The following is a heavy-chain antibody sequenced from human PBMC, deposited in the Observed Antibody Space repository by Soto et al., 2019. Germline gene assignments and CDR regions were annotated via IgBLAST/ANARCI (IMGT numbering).Heavy chain of an antibody. CDR2: INAGNGNT. J-gene: IGHJ4*02. CDR1: GYTFSSYA. CDR3: EKVGDASGVDY. D-gene: IGHD2-21*02. Sequence: QVQLVQSGAEVKKPGASVKVSCKASGYTFSSYAMHWVRQAPGPRLEWMGGINAGNGNTKYSQKLQGRVTITRDTSASTAYMELTSLTSEDTAVYYCEKVGDASGVDYWGQGTLVTVSS. V-gene: IGHV1-3*01.